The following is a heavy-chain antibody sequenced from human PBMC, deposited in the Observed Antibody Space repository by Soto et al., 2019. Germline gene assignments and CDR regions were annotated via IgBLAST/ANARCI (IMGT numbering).Heavy chain of an antibody. D-gene: IGHD3-22*01. V-gene: IGHV1-69*01. J-gene: IGHJ6*02. Sequence: QVQLVQSGAEVKKPGSSVKVSCKASGGTFSSYAISWVRQAPGQGLEWMGGIIPIFGTANYAQKFQGRVTITADESTSTAYMELSRLRSEDTAVYYCARDTYYYDSSGYYYPDYYYGMDVWGQGTTVTVSS. CDR3: ARDTYYYDSSGYYYPDYYYGMDV. CDR2: IIPIFGTA. CDR1: GGTFSSYA.